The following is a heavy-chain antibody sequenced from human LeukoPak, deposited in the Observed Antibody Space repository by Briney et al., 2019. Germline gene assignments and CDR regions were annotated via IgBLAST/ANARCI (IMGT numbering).Heavy chain of an antibody. Sequence: GGSLRLSCAASGFTFSNYAMTWVRQAPGKGLEWVSLISASGSSTYYADSVKGRFTISRDNSKNTLYLQMNSLRADDTAIYYCAKGMRDYAYDYWGQGTRVTVSS. D-gene: IGHD4-17*01. CDR2: ISASGSST. CDR3: AKGMRDYAYDY. V-gene: IGHV3-23*01. J-gene: IGHJ4*02. CDR1: GFTFSNYA.